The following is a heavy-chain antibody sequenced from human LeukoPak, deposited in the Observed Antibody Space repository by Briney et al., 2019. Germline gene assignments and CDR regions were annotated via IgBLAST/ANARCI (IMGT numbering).Heavy chain of an antibody. Sequence: SETLSLTCTVSGGSISSYYWSWIRQPPGKGLEWIGYIYYSGSTNYNPSLKSRVTISVDTSKNQFSLKLSSVTAADTAVYYCARRGSGWFFDYWGQGTLVTVSS. D-gene: IGHD6-19*01. V-gene: IGHV4-59*01. CDR3: ARRGSGWFFDY. J-gene: IGHJ4*02. CDR1: GGSISSYY. CDR2: IYYSGST.